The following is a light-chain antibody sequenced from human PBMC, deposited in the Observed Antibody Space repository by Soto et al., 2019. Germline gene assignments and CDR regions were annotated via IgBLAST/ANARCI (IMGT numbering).Light chain of an antibody. J-gene: IGLJ1*01. V-gene: IGLV2-14*01. CDR2: EVT. CDR1: SSDVGRYNY. Sequence: QSVLTPPDSVSGSPGQSITISFTGTSSDVGRYNYVSWYQQHPGKAPKLIIYEVTNRPSGVSNRFSGSKSGNTASLTITGLQADDEADYYCSTWGGTGVFGTGTKLTVL. CDR3: STWGGTGV.